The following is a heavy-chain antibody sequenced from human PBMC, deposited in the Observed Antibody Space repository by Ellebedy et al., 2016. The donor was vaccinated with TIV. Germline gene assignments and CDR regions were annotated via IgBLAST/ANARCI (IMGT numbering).Heavy chain of an antibody. CDR2: IRQDGNEK. CDR1: GFTFSTYW. D-gene: IGHD2-8*01. V-gene: IGHV3-7*01. CDR3: ARSMLDY. J-gene: IGHJ4*02. Sequence: GESLKISCAASGFTFSTYWMGWVRQAPGKGLEWVANIRQDGNEKYYVDSVKGRFTISRDNAKNSLYLQMNSVRADDTALYYCARSMLDYWGQGTLVTVSS.